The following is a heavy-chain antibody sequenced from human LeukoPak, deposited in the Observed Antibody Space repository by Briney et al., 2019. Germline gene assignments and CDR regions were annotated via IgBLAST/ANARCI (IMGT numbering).Heavy chain of an antibody. D-gene: IGHD5-18*01. CDR3: AKDQDTAMVPYDAFDI. J-gene: IGHJ3*02. Sequence: PGGSLRLSCAASGFTSSSYGMHWVRQAPGKGLEWVAVISYDGSNRYYADSVKGRFTISRDKSKNTLYLQMNSLRAEDTAVYYCAKDQDTAMVPYDAFDIWGQGTMVTVSS. CDR1: GFTSSSYG. CDR2: ISYDGSNR. V-gene: IGHV3-30*18.